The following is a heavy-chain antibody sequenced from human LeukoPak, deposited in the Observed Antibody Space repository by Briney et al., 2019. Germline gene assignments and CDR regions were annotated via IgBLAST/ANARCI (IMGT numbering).Heavy chain of an antibody. D-gene: IGHD4-17*01. CDR3: AGAPLGGMTTVTAIDY. J-gene: IGHJ4*02. CDR1: GGSISSGSYY. V-gene: IGHV4-61*02. CDR2: IYTSGST. Sequence: SETLSLTCTVSGGSISSGSYYWSWIRQPAGKGLEWIGRIYTSGSTNYNPSLKSRVTISVNTSKSQFSLKLSSVTAADTAVYYCAGAPLGGMTTVTAIDYWGQGTLVTVSS.